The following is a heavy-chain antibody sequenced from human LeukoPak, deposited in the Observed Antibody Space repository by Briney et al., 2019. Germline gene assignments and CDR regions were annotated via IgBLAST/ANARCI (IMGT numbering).Heavy chain of an antibody. CDR2: IIPIFGTA. CDR1: GGTFSSYA. D-gene: IGHD1-14*01. J-gene: IGHJ6*02. Sequence: GASVKVSCKASGGTFSSYAISWVRQAPGQGLEWMGAIIPIFGTANYAQKFQDRVSMTRDTSASAAYMELSSLRSEDTAVYYCARATTDYYYYYGMDVWGQGTTVTVSS. V-gene: IGHV1-69*05. CDR3: ARATTDYYYYYGMDV.